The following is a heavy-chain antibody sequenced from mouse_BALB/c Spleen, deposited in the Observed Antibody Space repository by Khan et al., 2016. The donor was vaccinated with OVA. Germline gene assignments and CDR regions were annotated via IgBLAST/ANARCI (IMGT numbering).Heavy chain of an antibody. Sequence: EVQLVESGPGLVKPSQSLSPTCTVTGYSITSDYAWNWIRQFPGNKLEWMGYISYSGNTKYNPSLKSRMSIARDTSEKQFFLQLKCVTIDDTATYYCARIYGGDFDYWGQGTTLTVSS. J-gene: IGHJ2*01. D-gene: IGHD1-1*01. CDR1: GYSITSDYA. CDR3: ARIYGGDFDY. CDR2: ISYSGNT. V-gene: IGHV3-2*02.